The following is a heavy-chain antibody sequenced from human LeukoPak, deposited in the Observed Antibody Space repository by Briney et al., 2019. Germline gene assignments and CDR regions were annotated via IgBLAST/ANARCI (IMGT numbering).Heavy chain of an antibody. D-gene: IGHD3-10*01. Sequence: PSETLSLTCTVSGGSISSSSYYWGWIRQPPGKGLEWIGSIYYSGSTYYNPSLKSRVTISVDTSKNQFSLKLSSVTAADTAVYYCARSNTDLGGVSMVPDYWGQGTLVTVSS. J-gene: IGHJ4*02. CDR3: ARSNTDLGGVSMVPDY. CDR1: GGSISSSSYY. CDR2: IYYSGST. V-gene: IGHV4-39*07.